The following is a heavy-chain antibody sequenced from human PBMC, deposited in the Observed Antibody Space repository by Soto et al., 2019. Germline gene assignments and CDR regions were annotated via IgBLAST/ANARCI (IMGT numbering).Heavy chain of an antibody. J-gene: IGHJ5*02. D-gene: IGHD3-10*01. Sequence: EEQLLESGGDLVQPGGSLRLSCAASGFTFGQFVMTWVRQAPGKGLEWVSTSTGSSGSTTYTESVKGRFTISRDNSKNSLYLQMNNLRADDTAIYYCAKADTGWFAPWGRGTLVTVSS. CDR3: AKADTGWFAP. CDR2: STGSSGST. V-gene: IGHV3-23*01. CDR1: GFTFGQFV.